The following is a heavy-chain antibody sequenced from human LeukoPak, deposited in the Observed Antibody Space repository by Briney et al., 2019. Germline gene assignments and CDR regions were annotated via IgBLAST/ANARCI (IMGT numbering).Heavy chain of an antibody. CDR2: ISSSSSYI. Sequence: PGGSLRLSCAASGFTFSSYSMNWVRQAPGKGLEWVSSISSSSSYIYYVDSVKGRFTISRDNAKNSLYLQMNSLRAEDTAVYYCARDSSSWYGSPDYWGQGTLVTVSS. V-gene: IGHV3-21*01. CDR3: ARDSSSWYGSPDY. J-gene: IGHJ4*02. CDR1: GFTFSSYS. D-gene: IGHD6-13*01.